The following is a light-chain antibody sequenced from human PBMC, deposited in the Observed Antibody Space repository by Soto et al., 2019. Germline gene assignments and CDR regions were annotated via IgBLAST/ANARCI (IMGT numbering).Light chain of an antibody. J-gene: IGKJ5*01. CDR3: QQRSNWPPEIT. V-gene: IGKV3-11*01. CDR2: DAS. CDR1: QSVSSY. Sequence: ELVLTQSPAKLSLSPGDSATLSCRDSQSVSSYLAWYQQKPGKAPRLLIYDASNRTTGIPARFSGSGSGTDFTLNISSLEPEDFAVYYCQQRSNWPPEITCGQGTRLEIK.